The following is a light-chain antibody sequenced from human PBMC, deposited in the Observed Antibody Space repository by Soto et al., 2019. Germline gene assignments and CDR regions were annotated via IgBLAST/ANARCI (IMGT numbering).Light chain of an antibody. Sequence: QSALTQPASVSGSPGQSITISCTGTSSDVGSYNLVSWYQQHPGKAPKLIIYEGIKRPSGVSNRFSGSKSGNTVSLTISGLQAEDEADHYCCSYAGGGTYVFGTGTKLTVL. V-gene: IGLV2-23*01. CDR3: CSYAGGGTYV. CDR1: SSDVGSYNL. CDR2: EGI. J-gene: IGLJ1*01.